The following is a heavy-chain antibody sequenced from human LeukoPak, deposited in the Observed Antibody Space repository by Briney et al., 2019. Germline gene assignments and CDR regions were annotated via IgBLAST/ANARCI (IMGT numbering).Heavy chain of an antibody. CDR3: ARLGTGDQDFDY. D-gene: IGHD7-27*01. Sequence: ASVKVSCKASGYTFTSYYLHWVRQAPGQGLEWMGWINPNSGGTNYAQKFQGRVTMTRDTSISTAYMELSKLRSDDTAVYYCARLGTGDQDFDYWGQGTLVTVSS. V-gene: IGHV1-2*02. J-gene: IGHJ4*02. CDR1: GYTFTSYY. CDR2: INPNSGGT.